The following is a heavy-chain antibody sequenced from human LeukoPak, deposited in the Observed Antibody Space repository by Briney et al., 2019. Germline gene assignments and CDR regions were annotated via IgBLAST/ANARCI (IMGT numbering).Heavy chain of an antibody. CDR2: IYHSGST. CDR1: GGSISSGNW. CDR3: ARDLGYYDRV. J-gene: IGHJ4*02. D-gene: IGHD3-22*01. Sequence: SETLSLTCAVSGGSISSGNWWSWVRQPPGKGLEWIGQIYHSGSTNYNPSLKSRVTISVDTSKNQFSLKLSSVTAADTAVYYCARDLGYYDRVWGQGTLVTVSS. V-gene: IGHV4-4*02.